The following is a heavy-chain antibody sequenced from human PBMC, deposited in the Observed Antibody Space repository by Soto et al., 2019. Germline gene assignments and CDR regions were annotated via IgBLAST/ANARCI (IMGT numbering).Heavy chain of an antibody. Sequence: PGESLKISCKGSGYSFTSYWIGWVRQMPGKGLEYMGIIYPGDSDTRYSPSFQGQVTITKDTSKNQVVLTMTNMDPVDTATYYCAHSGDYPVHYWGQGTLVTVSS. CDR2: IYPGDSDT. V-gene: IGHV5-51*01. J-gene: IGHJ4*02. D-gene: IGHD4-17*01. CDR1: GYSFTSYW. CDR3: AHSGDYPVHY.